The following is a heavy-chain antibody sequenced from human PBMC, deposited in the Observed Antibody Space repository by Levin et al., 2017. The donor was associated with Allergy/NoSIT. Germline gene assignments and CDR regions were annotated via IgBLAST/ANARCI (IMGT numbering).Heavy chain of an antibody. J-gene: IGHJ4*02. CDR2: ISWNSGSI. D-gene: IGHD4-23*01. Sequence: QSGGSLRLSCAASGFTFDDYAMHWVRQAPGKGLEWVSGISWNSGSIGYADSVKGRFTISRDNAKNSLYLQMNSLRAEDTALYYCAKEIVGGWPYYFDYWGQGTLVTVSS. CDR1: GFTFDDYA. V-gene: IGHV3-9*01. CDR3: AKEIVGGWPYYFDY.